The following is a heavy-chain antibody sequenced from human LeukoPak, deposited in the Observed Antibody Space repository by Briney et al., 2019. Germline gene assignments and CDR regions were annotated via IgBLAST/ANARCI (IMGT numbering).Heavy chain of an antibody. CDR1: GYSISSGYY. CDR3: ARQVRGYCSSTSCHTDY. J-gene: IGHJ4*02. Sequence: PSETLSLTCTVSGYSISSGYYWGWIRPPPGKGLEWIGSIYHSGSTYYNPSLKSRVTISVDTSKNQISLKLSSVTAADTAVYYCARQVRGYCSSTSCHTDYWGQGTLVTVSS. V-gene: IGHV4-38-2*02. D-gene: IGHD2-2*01. CDR2: IYHSGST.